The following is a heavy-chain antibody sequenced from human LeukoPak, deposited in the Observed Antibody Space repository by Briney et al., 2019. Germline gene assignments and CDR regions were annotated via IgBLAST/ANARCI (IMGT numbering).Heavy chain of an antibody. D-gene: IGHD3-10*01. Sequence: SETLSLTCTVSGGSISSYYWSWIRQPAGKGLEWIGRIYTSGSTNYNSSLESRVTMSVDTSKNQFSLKLSSVTAADTAVYYCARDQYYYGSGSYGLDYWGQGTLVTVSS. CDR1: GGSISSYY. CDR3: ARDQYYYGSGSYGLDY. J-gene: IGHJ4*02. V-gene: IGHV4-4*07. CDR2: IYTSGST.